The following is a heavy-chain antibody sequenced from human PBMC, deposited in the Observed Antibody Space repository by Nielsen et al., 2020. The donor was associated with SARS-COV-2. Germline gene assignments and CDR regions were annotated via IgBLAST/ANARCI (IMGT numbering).Heavy chain of an antibody. V-gene: IGHV1-18*04. CDR3: ATGLGSGYYNY. CDR2: VSAYNGNT. CDR1: GFTFSRHD. Sequence: ASVKVSCKGSGFTFSRHDHGITWVRQAPGQGLEWMGWVSAYNGNTNNAQKFQGRVTMTIDTSTSTAYVELRSLRSDDTAVYYCATGLGSGYYNYWGQGSLVTVSP. J-gene: IGHJ4*02. D-gene: IGHD6-25*01.